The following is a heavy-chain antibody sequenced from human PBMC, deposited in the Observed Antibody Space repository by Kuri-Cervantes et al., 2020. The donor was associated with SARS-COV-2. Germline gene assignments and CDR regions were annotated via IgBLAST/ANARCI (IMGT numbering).Heavy chain of an antibody. CDR1: GFTFSSYW. V-gene: IGHV3-7*01. D-gene: IGHD5-18*01. J-gene: IGHJ6*03. CDR3: ARDVLAGYSLNYYYYMDV. Sequence: GGSLRLSCAASGFTFSSYWMSWVRQAPGKGLEWVANIKQDGSEEYYVDSVKGRFTISRDNAKNSLYLQMNSLRAEDTAVYYCARDVLAGYSLNYYYYMDVWGKGTTVTVSS. CDR2: IKQDGSEE.